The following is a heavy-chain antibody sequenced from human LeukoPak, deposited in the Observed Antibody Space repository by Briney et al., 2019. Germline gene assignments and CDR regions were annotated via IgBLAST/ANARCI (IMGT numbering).Heavy chain of an antibody. J-gene: IGHJ4*02. CDR2: ISSSGSLI. V-gene: IGHV3-48*03. D-gene: IGHD5-18*01. Sequence: GGSLRLSCAVSGFTFRSYEMKWVRQAPGEGLEWVSYISSSGSLIYYADSVKGRFTISRDNGKNSLYLQMNSPKAEDTALYYCAREGSTGHSYEQWYFASWGQGALVTVSS. CDR1: GFTFRSYE. CDR3: AREGSTGHSYEQWYFAS.